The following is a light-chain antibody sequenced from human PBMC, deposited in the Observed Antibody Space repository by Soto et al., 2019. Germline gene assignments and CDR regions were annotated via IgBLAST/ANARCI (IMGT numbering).Light chain of an antibody. CDR2: AAS. CDR1: QSISSY. V-gene: IGKV1-39*01. CDR3: QQSYSTSIT. J-gene: IGKJ5*01. Sequence: DIQMTQSPSSLSASVGDRVTSTCRASQSISSYLNWYQQKPGKAPKLLIYAASSLQSGVPSRFSGSGSGTDFTLTISSLQPEDFATYYCQQSYSTSITFGQGTRREIK.